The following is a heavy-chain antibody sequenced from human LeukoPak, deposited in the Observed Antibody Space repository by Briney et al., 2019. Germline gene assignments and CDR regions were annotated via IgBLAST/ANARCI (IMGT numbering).Heavy chain of an antibody. CDR2: INPSGGST. Sequence: ASVKVSCKASGYTFTSYYMHWVRQAPGQGLEWMGIINPSGGSTSYAQKFQGRATMTRDTSTSTVYMELSSLRSEDTAVYYCAREGLKGSGWYWRKGTRIGWFDPWGQGTLVTVSS. J-gene: IGHJ5*02. V-gene: IGHV1-46*01. CDR3: AREGLKGSGWYWRKGTRIGWFDP. CDR1: GYTFTSYY. D-gene: IGHD6-19*01.